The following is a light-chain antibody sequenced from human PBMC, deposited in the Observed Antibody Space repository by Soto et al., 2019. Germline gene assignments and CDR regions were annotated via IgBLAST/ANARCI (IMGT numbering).Light chain of an antibody. CDR3: SYMRNSLYV. Sequence: QSALTQPASVSGAPGQSSTISCTGTSRDVGDYNYVSWYQQHPGKAPKLMISAVRNRPSGVSDRFSGSKSGNTASLTISGLQAEDEADYYCSYMRNSLYVFGTGTKVTVL. CDR2: AVR. CDR1: SRDVGDYNY. V-gene: IGLV2-14*01. J-gene: IGLJ1*01.